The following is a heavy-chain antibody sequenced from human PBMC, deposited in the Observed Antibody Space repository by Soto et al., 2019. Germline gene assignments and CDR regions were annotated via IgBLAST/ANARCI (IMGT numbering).Heavy chain of an antibody. J-gene: IGHJ6*03. CDR2: INHSGST. Sequence: PSETLSLTCAVYGGSFSGYYWSWIRQPPGKGLEWIGEINHSGSTNYNPSLKSRVTISVDTSKNQFSLKLSSVTAADTAVYYCARGRGCSSTSCYAYYYYMDVWGKGTTGTVSS. V-gene: IGHV4-34*01. D-gene: IGHD2-2*01. CDR1: GGSFSGYY. CDR3: ARGRGCSSTSCYAYYYYMDV.